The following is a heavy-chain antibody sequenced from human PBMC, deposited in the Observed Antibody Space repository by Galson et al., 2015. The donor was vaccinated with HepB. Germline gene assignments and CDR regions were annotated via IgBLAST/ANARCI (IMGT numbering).Heavy chain of an antibody. CDR3: TTDLVRITIFGVVIS. D-gene: IGHD3-3*01. V-gene: IGHV3-15*01. J-gene: IGHJ4*02. CDR1: GFTFSNAW. CDR2: IKSKTDGGTT. Sequence: SLRLSCAASGFTFSNAWMSWVRQAPGKGLEWVGRIKSKTDGGTTDYAAPVKGRFTISRDDSKNTLYLQMNSLKTEDTAVYYCTTDLVRITIFGVVISWGQGTLVTVSS.